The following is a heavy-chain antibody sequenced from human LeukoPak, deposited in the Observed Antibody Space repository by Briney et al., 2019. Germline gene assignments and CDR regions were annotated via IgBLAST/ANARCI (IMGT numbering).Heavy chain of an antibody. J-gene: IGHJ6*03. V-gene: IGHV1-18*01. Sequence: ASVKVSCKAPGYTLTSYAMHWVRQAPGERLEWMGWISAYNGNTNYAQKLQGRVTMTTDTSTSTAYMELRSLRSDDTAVYYCARASITIFGVVKIGYYMDVWGKGTTVTVSS. D-gene: IGHD3-3*01. CDR1: GYTLTSYA. CDR3: ARASITIFGVVKIGYYMDV. CDR2: ISAYNGNT.